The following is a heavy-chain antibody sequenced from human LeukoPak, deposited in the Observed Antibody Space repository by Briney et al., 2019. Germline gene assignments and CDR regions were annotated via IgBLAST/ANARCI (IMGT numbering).Heavy chain of an antibody. CDR1: RLTFSDYY. CDR2: ISSSGSTI. Sequence: GGSLRLSCAASRLTFSDYYMSWIRQAPGKGLEWVSYISSSGSTIYYADSVKGRFTISRDNSKNTLYLQMNSLRAEDTAVYYCAKLAERTSSSWYYYYYYGMDVWGQGTTVTVSS. V-gene: IGHV3-11*04. CDR3: AKLAERTSSSWYYYYYYGMDV. J-gene: IGHJ6*02. D-gene: IGHD6-13*01.